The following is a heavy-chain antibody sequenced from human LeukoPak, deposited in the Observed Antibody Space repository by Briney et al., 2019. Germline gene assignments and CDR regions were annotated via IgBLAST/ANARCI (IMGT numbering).Heavy chain of an antibody. Sequence: GGSLRLSCAASGFTFSNYAMSWVRQTPGKGLEWVSAISGSDDSTYYADSVRGRFTISRDNSKNTLYLQMNSLRAEDTAVYYCAKDPGTAAIGDWFDPWGQGTLVTVSS. D-gene: IGHD2-2*02. J-gene: IGHJ5*02. CDR3: AKDPGTAAIGDWFDP. CDR2: ISGSDDST. CDR1: GFTFSNYA. V-gene: IGHV3-23*01.